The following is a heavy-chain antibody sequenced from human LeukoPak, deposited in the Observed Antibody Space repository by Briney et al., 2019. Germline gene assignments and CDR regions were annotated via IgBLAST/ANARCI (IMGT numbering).Heavy chain of an antibody. CDR1: GGTFSSYA. V-gene: IGHV1-69*04. D-gene: IGHD3-9*01. Sequence: ASVKVSCKASGGTFSSYAISWVRQAPGQGLEWMGRIIPILGIANYAQKFQGRVTITADKSTSTAYMELSGLRSEDTAVYYCARDEYDILTGYPRGWYFDYWGQGTLVTVSS. CDR3: ARDEYDILTGYPRGWYFDY. CDR2: IIPILGIA. J-gene: IGHJ4*02.